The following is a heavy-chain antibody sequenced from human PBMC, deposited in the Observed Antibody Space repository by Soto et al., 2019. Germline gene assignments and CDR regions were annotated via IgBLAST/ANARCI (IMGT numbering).Heavy chain of an antibody. D-gene: IGHD4-17*01. CDR3: AAGYYGDSHFDY. V-gene: IGHV4-31*03. CDR1: GGSISSGGYY. CDR2: IYYSGST. Sequence: ASETLSLTCTVYGGSISSGGYYWSWIRQHPGKGLEWIGYIYYSGSTYYNPSLKSRVTISVDTSKNQFSLKLSSVTAADTAVYYCAAGYYGDSHFDYWGQGTLVTVS. J-gene: IGHJ4*02.